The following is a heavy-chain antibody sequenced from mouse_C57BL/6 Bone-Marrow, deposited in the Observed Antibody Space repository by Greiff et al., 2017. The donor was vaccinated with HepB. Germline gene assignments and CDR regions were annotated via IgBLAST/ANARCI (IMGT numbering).Heavy chain of an antibody. Sequence: QVQLQQSGTELVKPGASVKLSCKASGYTFTSYWMHWVKQRPGQGLEWIGNINPSNGGTNYNEKFKSKATLTVDKSSSTAYMQLSSLTSEDSAVYYCARAPNYYGSCYAMDYWGQGTSVTVSS. V-gene: IGHV1-53*01. CDR1: GYTFTSYW. D-gene: IGHD1-1*01. CDR2: INPSNGGT. CDR3: ARAPNYYGSCYAMDY. J-gene: IGHJ4*01.